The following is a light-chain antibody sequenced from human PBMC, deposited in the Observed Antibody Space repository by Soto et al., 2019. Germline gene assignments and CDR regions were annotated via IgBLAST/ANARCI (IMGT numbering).Light chain of an antibody. V-gene: IGKV1-33*01. CDR3: QQFNNYLIT. CDR2: DAS. J-gene: IGKJ5*01. CDR1: QDINNY. Sequence: DIQMSHSPSSLSAYVLYRVTITCQASQDINNYLNWYQQKPGKAPKLLIYDASNLETGVPSRFSGSGSGTDFTFTISNLQPEDFATYYCQQFNNYLITFGQGTRLE.